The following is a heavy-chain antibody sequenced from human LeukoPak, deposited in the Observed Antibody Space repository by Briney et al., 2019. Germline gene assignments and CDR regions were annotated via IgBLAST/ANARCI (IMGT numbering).Heavy chain of an antibody. Sequence: SETLSLTCAVSGYSISSGYYWGWIRPPPGKGLEWIGSIYHSGSTYYNPSLKGRVTISVDTSKNQFSLKLSSVTAADTAVYYCARLKAGYSSGWYFDYWGQGTLVTVSS. CDR1: GYSISSGYY. CDR2: IYHSGST. D-gene: IGHD6-19*01. V-gene: IGHV4-38-2*01. CDR3: ARLKAGYSSGWYFDY. J-gene: IGHJ4*02.